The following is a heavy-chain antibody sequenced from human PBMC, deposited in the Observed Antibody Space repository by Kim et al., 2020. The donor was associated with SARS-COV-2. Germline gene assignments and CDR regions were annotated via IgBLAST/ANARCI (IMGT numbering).Heavy chain of an antibody. CDR1: GYSISSGYY. CDR2: IYQSGST. V-gene: IGHV4-38-2*02. CDR3: TRGLQSDYYYYGMDV. D-gene: IGHD4-4*01. J-gene: IGHJ6*02. Sequence: SETLSLTCTVSGYSISSGYYWGWVRQSPGKGLEWIASIYQSGSTYYNPSLRSRVTISVDTSRNQFSLKVRSVTAADTAMYYCTRGLQSDYYYYGMDVCGQGTTVTVSS.